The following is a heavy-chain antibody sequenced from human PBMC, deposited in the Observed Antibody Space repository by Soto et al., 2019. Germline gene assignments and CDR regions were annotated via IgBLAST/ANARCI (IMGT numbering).Heavy chain of an antibody. CDR1: GFTFSYHA. Sequence: QVQLVESGGGVVQPGMSLRLSCAASGFTFSYHALNWVRQAPGKGLEWVAVISYDGDNKYIAESVKGRFTISRDNSKNTVSLKMNSLRPEDTAMYFCARGTTTSSFSAMDVWGPGTTVTVSS. D-gene: IGHD1-1*01. V-gene: IGHV3-30-3*01. J-gene: IGHJ6*02. CDR3: ARGTTTSSFSAMDV. CDR2: ISYDGDNK.